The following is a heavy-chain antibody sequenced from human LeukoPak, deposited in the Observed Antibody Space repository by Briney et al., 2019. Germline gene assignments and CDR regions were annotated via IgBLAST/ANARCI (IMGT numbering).Heavy chain of an antibody. D-gene: IGHD2/OR15-2a*01. CDR1: GDSVSSNSAA. J-gene: IGHJ4*02. Sequence: SQTLSLTCAISGDSVSSNSAAWNWIRQSPSGGLEWLGRTYYRSKWSTDYAVFVKSRITINPDTSKNQFSLHLKSVTPEDTAVYYCARMVGNSPDYWGQGTLVTVSS. V-gene: IGHV6-1*01. CDR3: ARMVGNSPDY. CDR2: TYYRSKWST.